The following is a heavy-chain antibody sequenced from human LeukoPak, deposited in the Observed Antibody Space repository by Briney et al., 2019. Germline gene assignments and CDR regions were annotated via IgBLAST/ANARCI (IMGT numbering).Heavy chain of an antibody. D-gene: IGHD3-16*01. CDR1: GGSINGHY. J-gene: IGHJ6*02. Sequence: SETLSLSCTVSGGSINGHYWTWIRQPPGKGLEWIGQIHYSGRADYNPSLKRRVTISVDTSKNQISLNLNSVTAADTAGYYCARFGVDYDMDVWGQGTTVAVSS. V-gene: IGHV4-59*11. CDR2: IHYSGRA. CDR3: ARFGVDYDMDV.